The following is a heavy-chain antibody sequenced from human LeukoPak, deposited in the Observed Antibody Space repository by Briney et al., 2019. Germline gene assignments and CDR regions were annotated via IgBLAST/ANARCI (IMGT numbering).Heavy chain of an antibody. V-gene: IGHV4-59*08. CDR3: ARALGYCSGGSCHYYYYYYMDV. Sequence: SETLSLTCTVSGGSISSYYWSWIRQPPGKGLEWIGYIYYSGSTNYNPSLKSRVTISVDTSKNQFSLKLSSVTAADTAVYYCARALGYCSGGSCHYYYYYYMDVWGKGTTVTVSS. J-gene: IGHJ6*03. D-gene: IGHD2-15*01. CDR1: GGSISSYY. CDR2: IYYSGST.